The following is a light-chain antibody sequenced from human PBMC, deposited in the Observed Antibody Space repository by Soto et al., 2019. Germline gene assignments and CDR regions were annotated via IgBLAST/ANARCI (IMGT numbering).Light chain of an antibody. CDR3: QQYDNLLYT. V-gene: IGKV1-33*01. CDR1: RDISKS. CDR2: GAS. J-gene: IGKJ2*01. Sequence: DIQLTQSPSSLSASVGDRVTITCQASRDISKSLNWYQQRPGKAPKLLIHGASTLQTGVPSRFSGYGSGTYFTFTINSLQPEDFATYYCQQYDNLLYTFGQGTKLEMK.